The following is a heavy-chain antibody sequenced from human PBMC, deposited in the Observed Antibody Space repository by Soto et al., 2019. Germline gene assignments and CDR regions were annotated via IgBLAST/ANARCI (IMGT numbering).Heavy chain of an antibody. Sequence: GGSLRLSCAASGFTFSSYGMSWVRQAPGKGLEWVSAISGSGGSTYYADSVKGRFTISRDNSKNTLYLQMNSLRAEDTAVYYCAKDSAGYSGYDYYFDYWGQGTLVTVSS. V-gene: IGHV3-23*01. CDR2: ISGSGGST. CDR3: AKDSAGYSGYDYYFDY. CDR1: GFTFSSYG. J-gene: IGHJ4*02. D-gene: IGHD5-12*01.